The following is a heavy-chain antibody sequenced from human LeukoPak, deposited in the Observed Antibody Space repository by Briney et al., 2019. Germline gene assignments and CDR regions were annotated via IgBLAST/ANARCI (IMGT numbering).Heavy chain of an antibody. CDR1: GYTFTSYG. D-gene: IGHD6-6*01. J-gene: IGHJ4*02. CDR2: ISAYNGNT. CDR3: ARDTGSIAARLGLFDY. Sequence: GASVKVSCKASGYTFTSYGISWVRQAPGQGLEWMGWISAYNGNTNYAQRLQGRVTMTTDTSTSTAYMELRSLRSDDTAVYYCARDTGSIAARLGLFDYWGQGTLVTVSS. V-gene: IGHV1-18*01.